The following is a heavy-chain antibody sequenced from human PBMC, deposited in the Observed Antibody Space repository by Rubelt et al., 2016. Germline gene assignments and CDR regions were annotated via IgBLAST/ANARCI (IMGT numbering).Heavy chain of an antibody. Sequence: QVQLVQSGAEVKKPGASVTVSCQASGYTFSHYALHWVRQAPGQSLEWMGWINTGNGATKSSQKFQGRVTFSRDTSATTVYMEMTSLTSEDTAVYYCARGELYLDSRGQGALVTVSS. CDR2: INTGNGAT. V-gene: IGHV1-3*04. D-gene: IGHD1-7*01. J-gene: IGHJ4*02. CDR1: GYTFSHYA. CDR3: ARGELYLDS.